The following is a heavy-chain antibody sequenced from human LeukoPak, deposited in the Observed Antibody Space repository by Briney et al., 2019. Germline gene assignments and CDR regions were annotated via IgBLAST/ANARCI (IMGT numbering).Heavy chain of an antibody. Sequence: GGSLRLSCAASGFTFSSYGMHWVRQAPGKGLEWVAVIWYDGSNKYYADSVKGRFTTSRDNSKNTLYLQMNSLRAEDTAVYYCARGEVSSYKDDAFDIWGQGTMVTVSS. CDR2: IWYDGSNK. V-gene: IGHV3-33*01. D-gene: IGHD3-10*01. J-gene: IGHJ3*02. CDR3: ARGEVSSYKDDAFDI. CDR1: GFTFSSYG.